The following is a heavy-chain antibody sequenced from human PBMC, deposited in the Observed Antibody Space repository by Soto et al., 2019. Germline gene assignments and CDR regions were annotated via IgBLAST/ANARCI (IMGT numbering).Heavy chain of an antibody. CDR3: ARDAPPPELRFLEWHNYDYNGMDF. V-gene: IGHV1-18*01. D-gene: IGHD3-3*01. Sequence: QVQVVQSGDEVKETGASVRVSCKTSGYSFTAYGISWVRQSPGQGLEWRGWISCYNGKTKYAQKVQGRANMTTDTSTSTAYMEVRSLRSDDTAIYYCARDAPPPELRFLEWHNYDYNGMDFWGQGTTVTVSS. CDR2: ISCYNGKT. CDR1: GYSFTAYG. J-gene: IGHJ6*02.